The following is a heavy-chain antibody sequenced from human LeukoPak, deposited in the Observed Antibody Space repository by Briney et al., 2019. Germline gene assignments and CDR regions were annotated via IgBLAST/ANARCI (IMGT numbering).Heavy chain of an antibody. D-gene: IGHD6-13*01. Sequence: GGSLRLSCAASGLTVSSNYMTWVRQGPGKGLEWVSVLYTGGNTYYADSVKGRFTISRDSSKNTLYLQMNSLRAEDTAVYYCAKFNASSSWSYFDYWGQGTLVTVSS. J-gene: IGHJ4*02. CDR1: GLTVSSNY. CDR3: AKFNASSSWSYFDY. CDR2: LYTGGNT. V-gene: IGHV3-66*01.